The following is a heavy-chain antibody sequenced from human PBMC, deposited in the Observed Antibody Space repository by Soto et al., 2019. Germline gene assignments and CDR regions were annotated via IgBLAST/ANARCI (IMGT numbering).Heavy chain of an antibody. V-gene: IGHV3-15*07. CDR1: GFTFNNAW. J-gene: IGHJ4*02. CDR3: ITTRIWIYYYDSTGFDY. D-gene: IGHD3-22*01. Sequence: GGSLRLSCAASGFTFNNAWMYWVRQPPGKGLEWVGRIKSKTDGGTTDYAAPVKGRFTISRDDSKNTLYLLMNRLKMEDTAVYYCITTRIWIYYYDSTGFDYWGQGTLVTVSS. CDR2: IKSKTDGGTT.